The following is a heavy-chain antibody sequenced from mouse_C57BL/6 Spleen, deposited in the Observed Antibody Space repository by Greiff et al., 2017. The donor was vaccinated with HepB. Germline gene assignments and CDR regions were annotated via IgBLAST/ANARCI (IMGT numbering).Heavy chain of an antibody. CDR2: IDPSDSET. CDR3: ALTTVVAPYYFDY. Sequence: VKLQESGPELVKPGASVKLSCKASGYTFTSYWMHWVKQRPIQGLEWIGNIDPSDSETHYNQKFKDKATLTVDKSSSTAYMQLSSLTSEDSAVYYCALTTVVAPYYFDYWGQGTTLTVSS. J-gene: IGHJ2*01. D-gene: IGHD1-1*01. V-gene: IGHV1-52*01. CDR1: GYTFTSYW.